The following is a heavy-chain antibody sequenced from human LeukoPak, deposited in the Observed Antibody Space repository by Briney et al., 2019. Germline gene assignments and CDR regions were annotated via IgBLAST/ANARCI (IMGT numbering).Heavy chain of an antibody. Sequence: GGSLRLSCAASGFTFDDYGMSWVRQAPGKGLEWVSGINWNGGSTGYADSVKGRFTISRDNAKNSLYLQMNSLRAEDTAVYYCARDLGQYYDTSDNWFDPWGQGTLVTVSS. CDR3: ARDLGQYYDTSDNWFDP. V-gene: IGHV3-20*04. D-gene: IGHD3-22*01. J-gene: IGHJ5*02. CDR2: INWNGGST. CDR1: GFTFDDYG.